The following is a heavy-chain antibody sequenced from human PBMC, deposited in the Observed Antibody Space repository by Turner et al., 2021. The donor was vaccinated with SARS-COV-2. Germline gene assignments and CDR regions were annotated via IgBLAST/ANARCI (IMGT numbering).Heavy chain of an antibody. Sequence: QVQLQESGPGLVKPSETLSLTCTVSGGSISSSSYYWGWIRQPPGKGLEWIGSMYYSGSTYYNSSLKSRVTISVDTSKNQFSLKMSSVTAADTAVYYCARRSWKLTEWYFDLWGRGTLVTVSS. CDR3: ARRSWKLTEWYFDL. V-gene: IGHV4-39*01. J-gene: IGHJ2*01. CDR2: MYYSGST. D-gene: IGHD1-1*01. CDR1: GGSISSSSYY.